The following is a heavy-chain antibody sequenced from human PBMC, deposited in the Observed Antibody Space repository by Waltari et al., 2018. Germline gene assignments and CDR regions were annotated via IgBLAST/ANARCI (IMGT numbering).Heavy chain of an antibody. D-gene: IGHD3-3*01. Sequence: QDLLVQSGAEVKKPGASVKVSCKASGYTFTSYYMHWVRQAPGQGLEWMGMINPSGDSTNFAHKFQGRLTMTMDTSTSTVFMELTSLRSDDTAVYYCARARDDFWGNWFDPWGQGALVTVSS. V-gene: IGHV1-46*01. CDR1: GYTFTSYY. CDR2: INPSGDST. J-gene: IGHJ5*02. CDR3: ARARDDFWGNWFDP.